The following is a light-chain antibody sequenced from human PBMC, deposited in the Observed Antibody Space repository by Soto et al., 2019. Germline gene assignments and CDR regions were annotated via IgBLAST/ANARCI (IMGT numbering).Light chain of an antibody. V-gene: IGKV1-5*03. CDR2: KAS. CDR3: QQVNSYPLT. J-gene: IGKJ4*01. Sequence: IHMNKSTTTSRASLLDIVPIICRASQSLSIWLAWYQQKPGKAPKLLIYKASTLQSGVPSRFSGSGSGTDFTLTISSLQPEDFATYYCQQVNSYPLTFGGGTKVDIK. CDR1: QSLSIW.